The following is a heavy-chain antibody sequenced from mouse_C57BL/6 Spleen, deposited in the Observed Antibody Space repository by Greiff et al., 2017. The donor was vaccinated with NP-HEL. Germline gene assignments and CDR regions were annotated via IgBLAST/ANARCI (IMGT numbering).Heavy chain of an antibody. CDR1: GYAFSSYW. D-gene: IGHD2-5*01. Sequence: VKLVESGAELVKPGASVKISCKASGYAFSSYWMNWVKQRPGKGLEWIGQIYPGDGDTNYNGKFKGKATLTADKSSSTAYMQLSSLTSEDSAVYFCANSNYEAWFAYWGQGTLVTVSA. CDR3: ANSNYEAWFAY. V-gene: IGHV1-80*01. J-gene: IGHJ3*01. CDR2: IYPGDGDT.